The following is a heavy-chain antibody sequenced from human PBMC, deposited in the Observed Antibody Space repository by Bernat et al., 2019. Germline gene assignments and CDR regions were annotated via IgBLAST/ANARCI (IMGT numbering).Heavy chain of an antibody. CDR3: ARDYYDFWSGYYIEGAPFDY. D-gene: IGHD3-3*01. CDR1: GFTFSSYW. J-gene: IGHJ4*02. CDR2: IKQDGSEK. V-gene: IGHV3-7*03. Sequence: EVQLVESGGGLVQPGGSLRLSCAASGFTFSSYWMSWVRQAPGKGLEWVANIKQDGSEKYYVDSVKGRFTISRDNAKNSLYLQMNSLRAEDTAVYYCARDYYDFWSGYYIEGAPFDYWGQGTLVTVSS.